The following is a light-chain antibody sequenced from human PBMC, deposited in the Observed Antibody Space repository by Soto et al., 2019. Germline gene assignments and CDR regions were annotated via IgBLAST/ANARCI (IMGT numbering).Light chain of an antibody. CDR1: SSDVIAYNY. J-gene: IGLJ2*01. Sequence: QSALTQPASVSGSPGQSVTISCTGSSSDVIAYNYVSWYQQHPGKVPKLMIYEVRKRPSGVSNRFSGSKSGNTASLTISGLQAEDEAGYYCGSYTGSGTLVVFGGGTKLTVL. CDR2: EVR. CDR3: GSYTGSGTLVV. V-gene: IGLV2-14*01.